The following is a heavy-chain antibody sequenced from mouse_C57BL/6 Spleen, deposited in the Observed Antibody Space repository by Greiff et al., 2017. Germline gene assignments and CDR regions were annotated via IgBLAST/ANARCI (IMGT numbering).Heavy chain of an antibody. CDR1: GFTFSDYA. CDR2: ISSGSSTI. Sequence: EVMLVESGGGLVKPGGSLKLSCAASGFTFSDYAMHWVRQAPEKGLEWVAYISSGSSTIYYAATVKGRFTISRDNAKTTLFLQMTSLRSEDTAMYYWARRGLSYYFDYGGQGTTLTVSS. V-gene: IGHV5-17*01. J-gene: IGHJ2*01. CDR3: ARRGLSYYFDY. D-gene: IGHD2-2*01.